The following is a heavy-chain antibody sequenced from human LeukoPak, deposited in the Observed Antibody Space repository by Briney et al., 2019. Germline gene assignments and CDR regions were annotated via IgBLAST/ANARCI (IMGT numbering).Heavy chain of an antibody. CDR1: GFTFSSYA. V-gene: IGHV3-23*01. J-gene: IGHJ3*02. D-gene: IGHD5-24*01. Sequence: GGSLRLSCAASGFTFSSYAMSWVRQAPGKGLEWVSAISVSGGSTYYADSVKGRFTISRANSKNTLYLQMNTLRAEDTAVYYCAKDQMALRAFDIWGQGTMVTVSS. CDR2: ISVSGGST. CDR3: AKDQMALRAFDI.